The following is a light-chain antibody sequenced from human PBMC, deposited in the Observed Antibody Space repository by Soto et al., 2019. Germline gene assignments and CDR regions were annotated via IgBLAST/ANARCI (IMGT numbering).Light chain of an antibody. Sequence: DIQMTQSPSSLSASVGDRVTLTCRASQGISKYLAWYQQTPGKVPKLLIYAASTLQSGVPSRFSGSGSRTDFTLTISSLQPEDVATYYCRKYNSAPCTFGPGTKVEIK. CDR3: RKYNSAPCT. V-gene: IGKV1-27*01. J-gene: IGKJ1*01. CDR2: AAS. CDR1: QGISKY.